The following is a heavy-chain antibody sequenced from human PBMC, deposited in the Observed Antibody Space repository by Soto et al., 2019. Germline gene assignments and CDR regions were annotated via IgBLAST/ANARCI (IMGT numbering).Heavy chain of an antibody. D-gene: IGHD3-10*01. CDR2: VSDGGSDA. Sequence: EVQLLESGGGLVQPGGSLRLSCAASGFTFSTYAMSWVRQPPGKGLEWVSIVSDGGSDAFYADSVKGRFAISRDNSKNTLDLQKNSLTAEDTAVYYCAKHFVNGEVDYWGQGTPVTVSS. J-gene: IGHJ4*02. V-gene: IGHV3-23*01. CDR1: GFTFSTYA. CDR3: AKHFVNGEVDY.